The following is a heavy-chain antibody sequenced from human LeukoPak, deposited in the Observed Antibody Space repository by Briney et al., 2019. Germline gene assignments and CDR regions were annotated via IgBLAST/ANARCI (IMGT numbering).Heavy chain of an antibody. D-gene: IGHD3-10*01. V-gene: IGHV4-59*01. CDR2: IFYSGST. J-gene: IGHJ5*02. CDR1: GCSFSSYY. Sequence: SETLSLTCAVSGCSFSSYYWSWIRQPPGKGLEWIGYIFYSGSTIYNPSPKSRLTIPLNTTKNQYSLKLSSVTAADTAVYYCARGEYFYGSGRNFPFDPWGQGTLVTVSS. CDR3: ARGEYFYGSGRNFPFDP.